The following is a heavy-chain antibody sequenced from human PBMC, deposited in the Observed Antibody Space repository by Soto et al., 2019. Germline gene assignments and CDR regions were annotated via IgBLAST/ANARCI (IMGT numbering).Heavy chain of an antibody. CDR1: GYTFTSYA. D-gene: IGHD6-13*01. CDR3: ARGGDSSRWYGVENWFDP. CDR2: INAGNGNT. J-gene: IGHJ5*02. Sequence: ASVKVSCKASGYTFTSYAMHWVRQAPGQRLEWMGWINAGNGNTKYSQKFQGRVTITRDTSASTAYMELSSLRSEDTAVYYCARGGDSSRWYGVENWFDPWGQGTLVTVSS. V-gene: IGHV1-3*01.